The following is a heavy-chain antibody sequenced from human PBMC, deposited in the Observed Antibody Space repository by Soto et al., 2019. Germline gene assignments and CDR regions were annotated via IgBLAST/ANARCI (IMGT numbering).Heavy chain of an antibody. J-gene: IGHJ2*01. V-gene: IGHV1-18*01. CDR1: GYPFTSYG. CDR3: TRQRRVGGHWYFYL. D-gene: IGHD6-25*01. CDR2: MSAWNGNT. Sequence: VSGKGCSRASGYPFTSYGISLARQAPAQGLQWTGWMSAWNGNTNYAQRLHGRVTMTTDASTSTAYMELRSLRSYETGVYYCTRQRRVGGHWYFYLWGRGTMVAISS.